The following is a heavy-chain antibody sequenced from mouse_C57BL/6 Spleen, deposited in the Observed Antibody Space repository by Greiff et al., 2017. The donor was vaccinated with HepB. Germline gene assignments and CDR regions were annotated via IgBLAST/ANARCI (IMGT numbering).Heavy chain of an antibody. CDR1: GYTFTSYW. J-gene: IGHJ2*01. CDR3: ARWLRRGYFDY. D-gene: IGHD2-2*01. Sequence: VQLQQPGAELVMPGASVKLSCKASGYTFTSYWMHWVKQRPGQGLEWIGEIDPSDSYTNYNQKFKGKSTLTVDKSSSTAYMQLSSLTSEDSAVYYCARWLRRGYFDYWGQGTTLTVSS. CDR2: IDPSDSYT. V-gene: IGHV1-69*01.